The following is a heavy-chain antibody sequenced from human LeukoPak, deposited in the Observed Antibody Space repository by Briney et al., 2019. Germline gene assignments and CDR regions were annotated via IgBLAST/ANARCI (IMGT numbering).Heavy chain of an antibody. CDR3: AKDPDDYGGDY. CDR1: GFTFSSYG. CDR2: IRYDGSNK. D-gene: IGHD4-17*01. Sequence: GGSLRLSCAASGFTFSSYGMHWVRQAPGKGLEWVAFIRYDGSNKYYAGSVKGRFTISRDNSKNTLYLQMNSLRAEDTAVYYCAKDPDDYGGDYWGQGTLVTVSS. V-gene: IGHV3-30*02. J-gene: IGHJ4*02.